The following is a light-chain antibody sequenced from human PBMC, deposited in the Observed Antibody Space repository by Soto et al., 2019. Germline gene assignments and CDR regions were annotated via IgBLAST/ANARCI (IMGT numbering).Light chain of an antibody. CDR1: QRGSSN. CDR3: QQYNNWPPYT. Sequence: EIVMTQSPATLSVSPGERATLSCRASQRGSSNLAWYQQKPGQAPRLLIYGASTRSTGIPARFSGSGSGTEFTLTISSLQSEDSAVYDCQQYNNWPPYTFGQGTKLEIK. CDR2: GAS. J-gene: IGKJ2*01. V-gene: IGKV3-15*01.